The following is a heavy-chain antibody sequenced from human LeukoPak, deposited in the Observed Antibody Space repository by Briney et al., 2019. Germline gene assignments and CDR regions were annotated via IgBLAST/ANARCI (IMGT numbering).Heavy chain of an antibody. J-gene: IGHJ3*02. Sequence: PGGSLRLSFAASGFTFSSYGMHWVRQAPGKGLEWVALIRYDGSNKYYADSVKGRFTISRDNSKNTLYLQMNSLRAEDTAVYYCAKAGKDYDFWSGNLGDAFDIWGQGTMVTVSS. V-gene: IGHV3-30*02. D-gene: IGHD3-3*01. CDR3: AKAGKDYDFWSGNLGDAFDI. CDR1: GFTFSSYG. CDR2: IRYDGSNK.